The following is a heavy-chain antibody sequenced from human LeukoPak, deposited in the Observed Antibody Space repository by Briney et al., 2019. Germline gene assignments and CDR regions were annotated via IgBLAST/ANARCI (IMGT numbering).Heavy chain of an antibody. J-gene: IGHJ4*02. CDR3: ARDRGRYDSSGYYPPLFDY. CDR1: GYTFTSYG. Sequence: GASVKVSCKASGYTFTSYGISRVRQAPGQGLEWMGWISGYNGYTHYAQNLQGRVTMTTDTSTNTAYMELRSLRSDDTAMYYCARDRGRYDSSGYYPPLFDYWGQGTLVTVSS. V-gene: IGHV1-18*01. CDR2: ISGYNGYT. D-gene: IGHD3-22*01.